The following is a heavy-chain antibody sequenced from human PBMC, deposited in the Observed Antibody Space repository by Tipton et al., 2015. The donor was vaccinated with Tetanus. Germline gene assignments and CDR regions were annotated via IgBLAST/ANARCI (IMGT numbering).Heavy chain of an antibody. D-gene: IGHD1-14*01. Sequence: SLRLSCAAPGFTFKSYTINWLRQAPGNGLEWVAAISGSRLTPYYADSVKGRFTISRDNSKNTLSLQLNSLRADDTAIYYCAKEALGVLNLWGKGTTVIVSS. CDR3: AKEALGVLNL. CDR1: GFTFKSYT. CDR2: ISGSRLTP. V-gene: IGHV3-23*01. J-gene: IGHJ6*04.